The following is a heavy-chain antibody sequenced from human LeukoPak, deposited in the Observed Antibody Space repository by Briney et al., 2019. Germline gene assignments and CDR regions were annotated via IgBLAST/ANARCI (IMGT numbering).Heavy chain of an antibody. CDR2: ISGSGGST. D-gene: IGHD2-21*02. CDR1: GFTFSSYA. J-gene: IGHJ4*02. Sequence: GGSLRLSCAASGFTFSSYAMSWVRQAPGKGLEWVSAISGSGGSTYYADSVKGRFTISRDNSKNTLYLQMNSVRAEDTAVYYCANDNCGGDCSGGYWGQGTLVTVSS. CDR3: ANDNCGGDCSGGY. V-gene: IGHV3-23*01.